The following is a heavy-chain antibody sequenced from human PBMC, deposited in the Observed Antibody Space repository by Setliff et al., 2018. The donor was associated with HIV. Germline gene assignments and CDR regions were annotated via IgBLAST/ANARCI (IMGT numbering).Heavy chain of an antibody. D-gene: IGHD7-27*01. CDR3: ARDLPELTGRSFDP. CDR2: IHYRGST. CDR1: GGSIRSHY. V-gene: IGHV4-59*11. J-gene: IGHJ5*02. Sequence: SETLSLTCTVSGGSIRSHYWNWIRQSPGKGLEWIGYIHYRGSTNYNPSLKSRVIISVDMSKNQFSLKLASVTAADTAVYYCARDLPELTGRSFDPWGQGIQVTVSS.